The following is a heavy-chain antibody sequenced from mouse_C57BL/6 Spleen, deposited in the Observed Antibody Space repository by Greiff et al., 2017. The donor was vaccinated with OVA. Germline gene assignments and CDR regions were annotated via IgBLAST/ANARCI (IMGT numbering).Heavy chain of an antibody. D-gene: IGHD3-2*02. CDR2: IDPETGGT. J-gene: IGHJ2*01. V-gene: IGHV1-15*01. CDR1: GYTFTDYE. Sequence: VKLMESGAELVRPGASVPLSCKASGYTFTDYEMHWVKQTPVHGLEWIGAIDPETGGTAYNQKFKGKAILTADKSSSTAYMELRSLTSEDSAVYYCTRGQGDYWGQGTTLTVSS. CDR3: TRGQGDY.